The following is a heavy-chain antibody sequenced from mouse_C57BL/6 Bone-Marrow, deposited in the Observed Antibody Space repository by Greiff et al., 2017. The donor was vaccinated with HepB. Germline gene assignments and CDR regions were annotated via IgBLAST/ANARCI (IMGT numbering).Heavy chain of an antibody. J-gene: IGHJ3*01. CDR2: IYPGDGDT. Sequence: QVQLQQSGPELVKPGASVKISCKASGYAFSSSWMNWVKQGPGKGLEWIGRIYPGDGDTNYNGKFKGKATLTADKSSSTAYMQLSSLTSEDSAVYFCARRAVLRSWFAYWGQGTLVTVSA. CDR1: GYAFSSSW. CDR3: ARRAVLRSWFAY. V-gene: IGHV1-82*01. D-gene: IGHD1-1*01.